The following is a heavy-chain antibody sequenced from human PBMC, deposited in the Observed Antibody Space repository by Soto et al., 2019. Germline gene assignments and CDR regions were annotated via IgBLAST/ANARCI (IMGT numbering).Heavy chain of an antibody. Sequence: ASVKVSCKASGGTFSSYAISWVRQAPGQGLEWMGGIIPIFGTANYAQKFQGRVTITADESTSTAYMELSSLRSEDTAVYYCAGVVGYCSSTSCYPRHYYYGMDVWGQGTTVTVSS. D-gene: IGHD2-2*01. CDR3: AGVVGYCSSTSCYPRHYYYGMDV. CDR2: IIPIFGTA. CDR1: GGTFSSYA. J-gene: IGHJ6*02. V-gene: IGHV1-69*13.